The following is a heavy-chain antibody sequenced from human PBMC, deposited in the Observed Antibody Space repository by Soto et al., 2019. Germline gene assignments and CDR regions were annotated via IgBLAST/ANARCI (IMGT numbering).Heavy chain of an antibody. Sequence: VASVKVSCKASGGTFSSYAISWVRQAPGQGLEWMGGIIPIFGTANYAQRFQGRVTITADESTSTAYMELSSLRSEDTAVYYCASAITMVRGVPYGMDVWGQGTTVTVSS. V-gene: IGHV1-69*13. CDR1: GGTFSSYA. CDR3: ASAITMVRGVPYGMDV. J-gene: IGHJ6*02. D-gene: IGHD3-10*01. CDR2: IIPIFGTA.